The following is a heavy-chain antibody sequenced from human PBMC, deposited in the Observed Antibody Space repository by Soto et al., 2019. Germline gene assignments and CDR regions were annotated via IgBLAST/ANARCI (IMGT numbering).Heavy chain of an antibody. D-gene: IGHD3-9*01. Sequence: GGSLRLSCAASGFTFSSYAMHWVRQAPGKGLEWVAVISYDGSNKYYADSVKGRFTISRDNSKNTLYLQMNSLRAEDTAVYYCARDGLGLGGWFDYWGQGTLVTVSS. V-gene: IGHV3-30-3*01. J-gene: IGHJ4*02. CDR1: GFTFSSYA. CDR3: ARDGLGLGGWFDY. CDR2: ISYDGSNK.